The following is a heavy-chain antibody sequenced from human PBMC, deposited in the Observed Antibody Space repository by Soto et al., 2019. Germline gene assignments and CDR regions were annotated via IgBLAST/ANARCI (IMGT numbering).Heavy chain of an antibody. J-gene: IGHJ4*02. V-gene: IGHV4-30-2*01. CDR3: ARASGGYDYVVDY. CDR2: IYHSGST. Sequence: SETLSLTCAVSVGSINSGGYSWSWIRQPPGKGLEWIGYIYHSGSTYYNPSLKSRVTISVDSSKNQFSLKLSSVTAADTAVYYCARASGGYDYVVDYWGQGTLVTVSS. D-gene: IGHD5-12*01. CDR1: VGSINSGGYS.